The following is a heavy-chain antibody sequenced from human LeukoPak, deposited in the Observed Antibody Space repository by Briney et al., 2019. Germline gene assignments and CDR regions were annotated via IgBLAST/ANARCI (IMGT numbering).Heavy chain of an antibody. D-gene: IGHD5-18*01. CDR3: ARDSEDTTMVPGY. V-gene: IGHV1-46*01. J-gene: IGHJ4*02. Sequence: ASVKVSCKTSGYTFTSYYMHWVRQAPGKGLEWMGIINPSGGSTRYAQKFQGRVTMTRDMSTSTVYMELISLRSEDTAVYYCARDSEDTTMVPGYWGRGTLVTVSS. CDR1: GYTFTSYY. CDR2: INPSGGST.